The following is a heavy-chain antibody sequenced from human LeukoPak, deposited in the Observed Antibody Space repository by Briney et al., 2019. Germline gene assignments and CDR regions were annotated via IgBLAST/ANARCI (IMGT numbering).Heavy chain of an antibody. CDR2: IIPTFGTA. CDR3: ARGPTRKYYYDSSGYYADY. D-gene: IGHD3-22*01. Sequence: ASVKVSCKASGGTFSSYAISWVRQAPGQGREWMGGIIPTFGTANYEQKFQGRVTITADEYTSTAYMELSSLRSEDTAVYYCARGPTRKYYYDSSGYYADYWGQGTLVTVSS. J-gene: IGHJ4*02. CDR1: GGTFSSYA. V-gene: IGHV1-69*01.